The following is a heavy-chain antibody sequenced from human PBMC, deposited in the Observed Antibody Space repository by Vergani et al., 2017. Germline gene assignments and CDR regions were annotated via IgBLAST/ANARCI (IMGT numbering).Heavy chain of an antibody. V-gene: IGHV1-69*01. CDR1: GGTFSSYA. Sequence: QVQLVQSGAEVKKPGSSVKVSCKASGGTFSSYAISWVRQAPGQGLEWMGGIIPIFGTANYAQKFQGRVTITADESTSTAYMELSSLRSEDTAVYYCAGGDSSRFSLGSLYAFDIWGQGTMVTVSS. J-gene: IGHJ3*02. CDR3: AGGDSSRFSLGSLYAFDI. D-gene: IGHD6-13*01. CDR2: IIPIFGTA.